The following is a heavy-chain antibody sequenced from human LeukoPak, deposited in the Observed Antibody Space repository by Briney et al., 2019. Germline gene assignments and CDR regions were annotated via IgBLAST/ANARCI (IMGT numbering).Heavy chain of an antibody. D-gene: IGHD2-15*01. CDR3: AKDTSGWSDY. Sequence: EGSLRLSCAASGFTFSSYGMHWVRQAPGKGLEWVAFIRYDGSNKYYADSVKGRFTISRDNSKNTLYLQMNSLRAEDTAVYYCAKDTSGWSDYWGQGTLVTVSS. CDR1: GFTFSSYG. J-gene: IGHJ4*02. CDR2: IRYDGSNK. V-gene: IGHV3-30*02.